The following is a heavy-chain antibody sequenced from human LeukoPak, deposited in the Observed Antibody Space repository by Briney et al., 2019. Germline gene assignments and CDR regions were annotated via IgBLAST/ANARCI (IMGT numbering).Heavy chain of an antibody. V-gene: IGHV4-39*01. CDR2: IYYSGST. CDR3: ARHAGGYDFGWFDP. CDR1: GGSISSSSYS. J-gene: IGHJ5*02. Sequence: SETLSLTCTVSGGSISSSSYSWGWIRQPPGKGLEWIGSIYYSGSTYYNPSLKSRVTISVDTSKNQFSLKLSSVTAADTAVYYCARHAGGYDFGWFDPWGQGTLVTVSS. D-gene: IGHD5-12*01.